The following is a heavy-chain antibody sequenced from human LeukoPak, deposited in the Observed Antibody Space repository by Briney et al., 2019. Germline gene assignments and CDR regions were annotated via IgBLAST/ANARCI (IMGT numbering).Heavy chain of an antibody. D-gene: IGHD5-18*01. CDR3: ARKTRYSYGCLDY. V-gene: IGHV3-23*01. CDR2: FSGSGGST. J-gene: IGHJ4*02. CDR1: GFTFSRYA. Sequence: QSGGSLRLSCAASGFTFSRYAMSWVRQAPGKGLEWVSAFSGSGGSTYYADSVKGRFTISRDNSKNTLYLQMNSLRAEDTAVYYCARKTRYSYGCLDYWGQGTLVTVSS.